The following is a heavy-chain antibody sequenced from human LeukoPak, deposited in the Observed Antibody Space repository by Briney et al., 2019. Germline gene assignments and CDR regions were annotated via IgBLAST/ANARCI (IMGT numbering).Heavy chain of an antibody. J-gene: IGHJ3*02. CDR1: GYTFTSYG. D-gene: IGHD2-2*01. V-gene: IGHV1-18*01. CDR3: ARDSWVVVVPAFSAFDI. Sequence: GVSVKVSCKASGYTFTSYGISWVRQAPGQGLEWMGWISAYNGNTNYAQKLQGRVTMTTDTSTSTAYMELRSLRSDDTAVYYCARDSWVVVVPAFSAFDIWGQGTMVTVPS. CDR2: ISAYNGNT.